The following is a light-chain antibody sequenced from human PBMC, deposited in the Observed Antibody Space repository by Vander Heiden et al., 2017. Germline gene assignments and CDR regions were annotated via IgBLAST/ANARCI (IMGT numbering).Light chain of an antibody. CDR2: STS. CDR1: TGAVTRVYY. J-gene: IGLJ2*01. V-gene: IGLV7-43*01. CDR3: LLYYGGAQV. Sequence: QTVVTQEHSLTVSPGATVTLTCASSTGAVTRVYYPNCFQQKPGQAPRALIYSTSSKHSWTPARFSGSLLGGKAALTQSDVQPDDEAEYYCLLYYGGAQVFGGGTKLTVL.